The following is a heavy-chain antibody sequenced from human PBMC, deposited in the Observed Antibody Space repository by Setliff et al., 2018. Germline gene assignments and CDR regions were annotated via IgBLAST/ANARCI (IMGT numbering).Heavy chain of an antibody. J-gene: IGHJ4*02. CDR1: GFTFSNYA. CDR2: ITVSGNT. Sequence: PGGSPRLSCAASGFTFSNYAMTWVRQAPGKGLEWVSAITVSGNTHYADSVKGRFTISRDNSKNTLYLQMNSLRADDTAVYFCVKGTAHESRDFDYWGQGTLVTVSS. D-gene: IGHD5-18*01. CDR3: VKGTAHESRDFDY. V-gene: IGHV3-23*01.